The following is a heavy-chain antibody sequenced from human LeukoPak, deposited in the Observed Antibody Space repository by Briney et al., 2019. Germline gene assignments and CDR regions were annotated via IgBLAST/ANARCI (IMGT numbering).Heavy chain of an antibody. CDR2: ISAYNGNT. CDR1: GYTFTSYG. V-gene: IGHV1-18*01. CDR3: ARGRPHFFCTTGAFDI. J-gene: IGHJ3*02. Sequence: ASVKVSCKASGYTFTSYGISWVRQAPGQGLEWMGWISAYNGNTNYAQKLQGRVTMTTDTSTSTAYMELRSLRSDDTAVYYCARGRPHFFCTTGAFDIWDQGTMVTVAS. D-gene: IGHD1-1*01.